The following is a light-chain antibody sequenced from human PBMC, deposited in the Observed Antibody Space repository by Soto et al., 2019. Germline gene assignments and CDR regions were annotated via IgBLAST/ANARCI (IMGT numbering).Light chain of an antibody. CDR1: SSDVGAYDY. CDR2: EVS. J-gene: IGLJ1*01. V-gene: IGLV2-14*03. CDR3: SSYTSGTTRV. Sequence: QSALTQPASVSGSPGQWITISCTGTSSDVGAYDYVSWYQQHPNKAPKLIIYEVSNRPSGVSNRFSGSKSVNTATLTISGLQAEDEADYYCSSYTSGTTRVFGTGTTLTVL.